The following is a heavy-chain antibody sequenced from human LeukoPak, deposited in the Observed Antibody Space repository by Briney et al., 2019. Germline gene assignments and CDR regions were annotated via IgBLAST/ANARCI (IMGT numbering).Heavy chain of an antibody. D-gene: IGHD3-22*01. Sequence: GGSLRLSCAASGFTFSSYAMSWVRQAPGKGLEWVSAISGSGGSTYYADSVKGRFTISRDNSKNTLFLQMNSLRAEDTAVYYCARDERALELRYYYDSSGYPHFDYWGQGTLVTVSS. CDR2: ISGSGGST. CDR3: ARDERALELRYYYDSSGYPHFDY. CDR1: GFTFSSYA. V-gene: IGHV3-23*01. J-gene: IGHJ4*02.